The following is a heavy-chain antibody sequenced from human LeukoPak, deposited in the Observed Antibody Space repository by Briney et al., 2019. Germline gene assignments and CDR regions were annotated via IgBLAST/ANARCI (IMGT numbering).Heavy chain of an antibody. Sequence: ASVKVSCKASGYTFTSYDINWVRQATGQGLEWMGWMNPNSVNTGYAQKFQGRVTITRNTSISTAYMELSSLRSEDTAVYYCTTRGYSGSYYYFDYWGQGTLVTVSS. V-gene: IGHV1-8*03. CDR3: TTRGYSGSYYYFDY. CDR1: GYTFTSYD. CDR2: MNPNSVNT. D-gene: IGHD1-26*01. J-gene: IGHJ4*02.